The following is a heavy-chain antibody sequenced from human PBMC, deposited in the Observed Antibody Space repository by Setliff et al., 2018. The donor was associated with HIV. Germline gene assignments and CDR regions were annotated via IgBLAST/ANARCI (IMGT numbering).Heavy chain of an antibody. CDR1: GFRVNDYH. D-gene: IGHD2-8*01. CDR3: ARDGGSVSYLSSGYFDY. V-gene: IGHV3-53*01. Sequence: PGGSLRLSCAASGFRVNDYHMSWVRQAPGKGLEWVSLIYSGGTTFYTDSVRGRLTTFRDSSKNTLYLQMNNVRDDDTAVYYCARDGGSVSYLSSGYFDYWGLGTLVTVS. CDR2: IYSGGTT. J-gene: IGHJ4*01.